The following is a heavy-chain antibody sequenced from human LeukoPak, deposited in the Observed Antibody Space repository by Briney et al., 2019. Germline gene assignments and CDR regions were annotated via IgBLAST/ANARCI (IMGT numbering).Heavy chain of an antibody. CDR2: INSDGSST. V-gene: IGHV3-74*01. D-gene: IGHD2/OR15-2a*01. Sequence: SGGSLRLSCAASGFTFSSYWMHWVRQAPGKGLVWVSRINSDGSSTSYADSVKGRFTISRDNAKNTLYLQMNSLRAEDTAVYYCARGKGIELYYFDYWGQGTLVTVSS. CDR3: ARGKGIELYYFDY. CDR1: GFTFSSYW. J-gene: IGHJ4*02.